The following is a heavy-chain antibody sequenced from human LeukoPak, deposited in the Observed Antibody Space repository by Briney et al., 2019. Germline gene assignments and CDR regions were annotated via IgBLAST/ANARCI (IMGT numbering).Heavy chain of an antibody. Sequence: PGGSLRLSCGASGFTFSNYAMSWVRQAPGKGLEWVSGIGVSGSTAFYADSVKGRFTSSRDNPKSTLYLQMNSLRAEDTAVYYCAKDIQTWPRFPDYWGQGTLVTVSS. CDR1: GFTFSNYA. D-gene: IGHD5-12*01. V-gene: IGHV3-23*01. CDR3: AKDIQTWPRFPDY. J-gene: IGHJ4*02. CDR2: IGVSGSTA.